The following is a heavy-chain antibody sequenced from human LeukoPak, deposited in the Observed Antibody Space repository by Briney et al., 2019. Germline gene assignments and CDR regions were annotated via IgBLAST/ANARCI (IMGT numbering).Heavy chain of an antibody. CDR2: IWFDGSNK. J-gene: IGHJ4*02. CDR1: GFSFSSYG. CDR3: ASAAGPFDN. V-gene: IGHV3-33*01. Sequence: GRSLRLSCAASGFSFSSYGMHWVRQAPGKGLEWVAVIWFDGSNKYYADSVKGRFTISRDKSKNTLYLQMNSLRAEDTAVYYCASAAGPFDNWGQGTLVTVSS. D-gene: IGHD6-13*01.